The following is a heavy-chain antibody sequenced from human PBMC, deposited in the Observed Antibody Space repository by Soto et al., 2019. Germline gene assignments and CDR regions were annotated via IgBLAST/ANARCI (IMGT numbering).Heavy chain of an antibody. CDR1: GGAISSSRYY. D-gene: IGHD3-22*01. J-gene: IGHJ3*02. CDR2: IYDSGRT. CDR3: AWYNDSIEYRSEDDAVEI. Sequence: QLQLQESGPGLVKPSETLSLNCTVSGGAISSSRYYWGWISKPPGKGLEWIGSIYDSGRTYYNPSLKSRVTLSVYTSKNHFSLKLGPVNSPDKAVYYCAWYNDSIEYRSEDDAVEIWGQGTIVTDSS. V-gene: IGHV4-39*01.